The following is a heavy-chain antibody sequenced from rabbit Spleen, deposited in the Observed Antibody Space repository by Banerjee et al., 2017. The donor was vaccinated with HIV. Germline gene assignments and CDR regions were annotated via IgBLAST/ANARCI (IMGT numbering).Heavy chain of an antibody. V-gene: IGHV1S45*01. J-gene: IGHJ4*01. Sequence: QQQLVESGGGLVQPGASLTLTCTASGFSFSSNYWMCWVRQAPGKGLEWIACIYTTSSGRTWYASWVNGRFTISRTSSTTVTLQMTSLTAADTATYFCARSLFKYDSLAVYAVAFDLWGPGTLVTVS. D-gene: IGHD4-2*01. CDR3: ARSLFKYDSLAVYAVAFDL. CDR2: IYTTSSGRT. CDR1: GFSFSSNYW.